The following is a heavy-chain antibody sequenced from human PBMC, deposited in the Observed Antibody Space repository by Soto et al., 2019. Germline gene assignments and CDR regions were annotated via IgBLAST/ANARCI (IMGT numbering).Heavy chain of an antibody. CDR2: VTADGGT. J-gene: IGHJ3*02. D-gene: IGHD2-15*01. V-gene: IGHV3-23*01. CDR1: GFTVSSHA. Sequence: EVQVLESGGGLVQPGGSLRLSCEGSGFTVSSHAMTWIRQAPGKGPEWVSTVTADGGTYYADSVKGRFAMSRDTSENTLYLQMGSLGAEDTAAYYCAPHVSCSGGSCQYDAFAIRGQGTMVTVSS. CDR3: APHVSCSGGSCQYDAFAI.